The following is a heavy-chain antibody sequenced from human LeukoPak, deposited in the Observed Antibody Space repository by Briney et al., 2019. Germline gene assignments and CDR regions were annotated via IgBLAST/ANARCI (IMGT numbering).Heavy chain of an antibody. J-gene: IGHJ4*02. CDR1: GGSISSGGYY. CDR3: ARRRHSSSSWLFDY. V-gene: IGHV4-31*03. D-gene: IGHD6-13*01. Sequence: NPSQTLSLTCTVSGGSISSGGYYWSWIRQHPGKGLEWIGYIYYSGSTNYNPSLKSRVTISVDTSKNQFSLKLSSVTAADTAVYYCARRRHSSSSWLFDYWGQGTLVTVSS. CDR2: IYYSGST.